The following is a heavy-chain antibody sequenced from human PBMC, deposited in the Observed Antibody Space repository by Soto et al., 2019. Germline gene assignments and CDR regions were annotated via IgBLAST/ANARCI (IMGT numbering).Heavy chain of an antibody. Sequence: GASVKVSCKVSGYTLTESSMHWVRQAPGKGLEWMGGFDPEDGETIYAQKFQGRVTMTEDTSTDTAYMELSSLRSEDTAVYYCATVLLGVTVPLYYFDYWGQGTLVTVS. D-gene: IGHD2-21*02. J-gene: IGHJ4*02. CDR3: ATVLLGVTVPLYYFDY. CDR1: GYTLTESS. V-gene: IGHV1-24*01. CDR2: FDPEDGET.